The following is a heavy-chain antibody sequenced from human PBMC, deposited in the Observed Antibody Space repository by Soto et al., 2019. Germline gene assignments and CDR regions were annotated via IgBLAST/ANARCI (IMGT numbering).Heavy chain of an antibody. D-gene: IGHD4-17*01. CDR3: ARQSYYSDYGYYFEV. Sequence: QVQLQESGPRLVKPSETLSLTCTVSCGSISPYYCSWIRPSPGKVLEWLGYIFYSGTADYNPSLKNRVTLSVDTSKNQFSLELTSVTSSDTAVYYCARQSYYSDYGYYFEVWVQGTLVNVSS. V-gene: IGHV4-59*01. J-gene: IGHJ4*02. CDR2: IFYSGTA. CDR1: CGSISPYY.